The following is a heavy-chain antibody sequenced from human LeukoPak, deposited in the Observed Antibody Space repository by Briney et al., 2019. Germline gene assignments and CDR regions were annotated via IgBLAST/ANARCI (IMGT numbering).Heavy chain of an antibody. J-gene: IGHJ4*02. Sequence: GGSLRLSCAASGFTFSTYCMQWVRQAPGKGPMWVSRICPDGTVTNYADSVKARFIISGDNARNTVYLQMNSLRVEDTAVYYCVRDFRSADYWGQGTLVTVSS. CDR2: ICPDGTVT. CDR1: GFTFSTYC. CDR3: VRDFRSADY. V-gene: IGHV3-74*01.